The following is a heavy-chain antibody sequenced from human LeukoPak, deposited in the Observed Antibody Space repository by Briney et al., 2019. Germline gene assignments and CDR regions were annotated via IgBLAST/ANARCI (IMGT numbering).Heavy chain of an antibody. Sequence: SETLSLTCAVYGGSFSGYYWSWIRQPPGKGLEWIGEINHSGSTNYNPSLKSRVTISVDTSKNQLSLKLSSVTAANTDVYYSAREPEGDYGVSKRVFDYWGQGTLVTVSS. CDR1: GGSFSGYY. CDR3: AREPEGDYGVSKRVFDY. CDR2: INHSGST. J-gene: IGHJ4*02. V-gene: IGHV4-34*01. D-gene: IGHD4-17*01.